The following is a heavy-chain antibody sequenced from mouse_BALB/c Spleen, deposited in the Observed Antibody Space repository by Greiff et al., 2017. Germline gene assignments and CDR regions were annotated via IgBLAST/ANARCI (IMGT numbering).Heavy chain of an antibody. CDR2: ISYSGST. CDR1: GYSITSDYA. J-gene: IGHJ4*01. CDR3: ARWLHAMDY. Sequence: EVQLQESGPGLVKPSQSLSLTCTVTGYSITSDYAWNWIRQFPGNKLEWMGYISYSGSTSYNPSLKSRISITRDTSKNQFFLQLNSVTTEDTATYYCARWLHAMDYWGQGTSVTVSS. V-gene: IGHV3-2*02. D-gene: IGHD2-2*01.